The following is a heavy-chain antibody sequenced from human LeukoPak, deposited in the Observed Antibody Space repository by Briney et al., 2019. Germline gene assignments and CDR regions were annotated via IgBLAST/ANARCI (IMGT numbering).Heavy chain of an antibody. D-gene: IGHD2-21*02. Sequence: GESLRLSCAASGFTFSSYAMSWVRQAPGKGLEWVSAISGSGGSTYYADSVKGRFTISRDNSKNTLYLQMNSLRAEDTAVYYCAKDSHIAVVTATSDWGQGTLVTVSS. CDR2: ISGSGGST. CDR3: AKDSHIAVVTATSD. J-gene: IGHJ4*02. V-gene: IGHV3-23*01. CDR1: GFTFSSYA.